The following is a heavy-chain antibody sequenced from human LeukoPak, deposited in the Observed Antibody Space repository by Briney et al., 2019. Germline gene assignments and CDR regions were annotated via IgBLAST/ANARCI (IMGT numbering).Heavy chain of an antibody. Sequence: PAETLSLTCAVSGGSISSGGYSWSWLRQPPGKGLEWIGYIYHSGSTYYNPSLKSRVTISVDRSKNQFSLKLSSVTAADTAVYYCARGNPYGDNDYWGQGTLVTVSS. CDR3: ARGNPYGDNDY. CDR2: IYHSGST. V-gene: IGHV4-30-2*01. J-gene: IGHJ4*02. D-gene: IGHD4-17*01. CDR1: GGSISSGGYS.